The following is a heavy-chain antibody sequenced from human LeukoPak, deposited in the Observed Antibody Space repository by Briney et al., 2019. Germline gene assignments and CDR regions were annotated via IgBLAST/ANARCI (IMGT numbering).Heavy chain of an antibody. V-gene: IGHV3-30*18. CDR2: ISYDGRNK. CDR3: TKFGRRASTVTDDAFDI. Sequence: GGSLRLSCAASGFTFSSYNMNWVRQAPGKGLEWVAVISYDGRNKYFAGSVKGRFTISRDNSKNTLYLQMNSLRAEDTAVYYCTKFGRRASTVTDDAFDIWGQGTMVTVSS. D-gene: IGHD4-17*01. J-gene: IGHJ3*02. CDR1: GFTFSSYN.